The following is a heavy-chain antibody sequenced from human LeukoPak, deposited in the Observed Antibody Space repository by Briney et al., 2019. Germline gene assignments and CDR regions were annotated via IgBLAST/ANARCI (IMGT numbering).Heavy chain of an antibody. D-gene: IGHD6-19*01. CDR2: INPNSGGT. CDR3: ARGRSMSSGWYVDY. Sequence: GASVKVSCTASGYTFTGYYMHWVRQAPGQGLEWMGWINPNSGGTNYAQKFQGRVTMTRDTSISTAYMELSRLRSDDTAVYYCARGRSMSSGWYVDYWGQGTLVTSSS. V-gene: IGHV1-2*02. J-gene: IGHJ4*02. CDR1: GYTFTGYY.